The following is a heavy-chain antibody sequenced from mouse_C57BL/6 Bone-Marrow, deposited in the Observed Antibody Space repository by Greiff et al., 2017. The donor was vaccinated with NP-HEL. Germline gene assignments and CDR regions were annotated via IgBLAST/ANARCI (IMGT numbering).Heavy chain of an antibody. V-gene: IGHV1-26*01. D-gene: IGHD1-1*01. CDR1: GYTFTDYY. CDR3: ARPFITTVVPHWYFDV. Sequence: EVQLQQSGPELVKPGASVKISCKASGYTFTDYYMNWVKQSHGKSLEWIGDINPNNGGTSYNQKFKGKATLTVDKSSSTAYMELRSLTSEDSAVYYCARPFITTVVPHWYFDVWGTGTTVTVSS. CDR2: INPNNGGT. J-gene: IGHJ1*03.